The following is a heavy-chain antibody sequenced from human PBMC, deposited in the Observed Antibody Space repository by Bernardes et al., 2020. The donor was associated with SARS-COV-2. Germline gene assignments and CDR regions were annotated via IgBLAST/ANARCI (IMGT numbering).Heavy chain of an antibody. Sequence: ASVKVSCKASGYTFTSYGISWVRQAPGQGLEWMGWISAYNGNTNYAQKLQGRVTMTTDTSTSTAYMELRSLRSDDTAVYYCARECSPINGSGRCWFDPWGQGTLVTVSS. CDR1: GYTFTSYG. CDR2: ISAYNGNT. J-gene: IGHJ5*02. V-gene: IGHV1-18*01. CDR3: ARECSPINGSGRCWFDP. D-gene: IGHD3-10*01.